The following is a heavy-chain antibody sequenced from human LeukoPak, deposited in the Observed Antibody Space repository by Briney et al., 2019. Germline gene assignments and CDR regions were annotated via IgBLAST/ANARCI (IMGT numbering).Heavy chain of an antibody. CDR2: IYSGGST. Sequence: GGSLRLSCAASGFTVSSNYMSWVRQAPGKGLEWVSVIYSGGSTYYADSVKGRFTISRDNSKNTLYLRMNSLRAEDTAVYYCARGESLYSSGWSPYYFDYWGQGTLVTVSS. J-gene: IGHJ4*02. D-gene: IGHD6-19*01. V-gene: IGHV3-66*01. CDR1: GFTVSSNY. CDR3: ARGESLYSSGWSPYYFDY.